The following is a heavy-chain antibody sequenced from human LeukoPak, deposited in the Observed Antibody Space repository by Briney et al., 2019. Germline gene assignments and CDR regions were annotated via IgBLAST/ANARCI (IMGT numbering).Heavy chain of an antibody. Sequence: PSGTLSLTCAVSGGSISSSNWWSWVRQPPGKGLEWIGEIYHSGSTNYNPSLKSRVTISVDKSKNQFSLKLTSVTAADTAVYFCARGSSGYYITLDYWGQGALVTVSS. J-gene: IGHJ4*02. D-gene: IGHD3-22*01. CDR2: IYHSGST. CDR3: ARGSSGYYITLDY. V-gene: IGHV4-4*02. CDR1: GGSISSSNW.